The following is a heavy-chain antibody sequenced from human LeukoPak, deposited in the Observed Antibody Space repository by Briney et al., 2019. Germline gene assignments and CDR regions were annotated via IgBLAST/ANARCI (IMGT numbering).Heavy chain of an antibody. CDR2: MYYSGST. Sequence: SETLSLTCTVSGGSISSSSYYWGWIRQPPGKGLEWIGSMYYSGSTYYNSSLKSRVTISVDTSKKQYPLKVNSVTAADTAMYYCARAKRQWLVGATIRGDNPPYYFDYWGQGTLVTVSS. D-gene: IGHD6-19*01. CDR1: GGSISSSSYY. J-gene: IGHJ4*02. CDR3: ARAKRQWLVGATIRGDNPPYYFDY. V-gene: IGHV4-39*06.